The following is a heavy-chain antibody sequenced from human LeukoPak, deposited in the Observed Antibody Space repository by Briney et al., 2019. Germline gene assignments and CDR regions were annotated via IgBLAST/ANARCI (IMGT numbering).Heavy chain of an antibody. D-gene: IGHD2-2*01. CDR1: GGSFSGYY. J-gene: IGHJ4*02. V-gene: IGHV4-34*01. CDR3: ARPRYCSSTSCYRGYYFDY. CDR2: INHSGST. Sequence: SETLSLTCAVYGGSFSGYYWSWIRQPPGKGLEWIGEINHSGSTNYNPSLKSRVTISVDTSKNQFSLKLSSVTAADTAVYYCARPRYCSSTSCYRGYYFDYWAREPWSPSPQ.